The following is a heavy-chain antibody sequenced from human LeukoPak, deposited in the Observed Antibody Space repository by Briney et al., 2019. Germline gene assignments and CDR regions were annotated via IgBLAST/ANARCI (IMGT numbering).Heavy chain of an antibody. V-gene: IGHV1-3*01. D-gene: IGHD1-26*01. Sequence: ASVKVSCKASGYTFTSYAMHWVRQAPGQRLEWMGWINAGNGNTKYSQKFQGRVTITRDTSASTAYMELSSLRSEDTAVYYCASQWELLSGYYYYGMDVWGQGTTVTVSS. CDR3: ASQWELLSGYYYYGMDV. CDR2: INAGNGNT. J-gene: IGHJ6*02. CDR1: GYTFTSYA.